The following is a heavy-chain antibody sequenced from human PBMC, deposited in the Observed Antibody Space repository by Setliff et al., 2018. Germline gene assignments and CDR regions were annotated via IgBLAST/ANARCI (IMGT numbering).Heavy chain of an antibody. CDR2: VFSGDSDT. CDR3: ARLGAPASHDAFDI. Sequence: ESLKISCKGSGYRFTTYWIGWVRQMPGKGLEWMGIVFSGDSDTRYSPSFQGQVTMSADKSINTAYLQWNSLKASDTAMYYCARLGAPASHDAFDIWGQGTMVTVSS. CDR1: GYRFTTYW. J-gene: IGHJ3*02. V-gene: IGHV5-51*01. D-gene: IGHD6-25*01.